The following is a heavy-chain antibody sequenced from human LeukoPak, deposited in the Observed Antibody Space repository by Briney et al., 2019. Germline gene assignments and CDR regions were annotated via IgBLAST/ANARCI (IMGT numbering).Heavy chain of an antibody. CDR1: GFTFSSYG. CDR2: ISGSGGST. J-gene: IGHJ3*02. V-gene: IGHV3-23*01. Sequence: GGTLRLSCAASGFTFSSYGMSWVRQAPGKGLEWVSAISGSGGSTYYADSVKGRFTISRDNSKNTLYLQMNSLRAEDTAVYYCAKDRSIQTQGAFDIWGQGTMVTVSS. CDR3: AKDRSIQTQGAFDI. D-gene: IGHD3-3*01.